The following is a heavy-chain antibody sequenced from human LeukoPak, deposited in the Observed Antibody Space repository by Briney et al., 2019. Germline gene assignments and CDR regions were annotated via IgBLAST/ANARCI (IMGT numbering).Heavy chain of an antibody. Sequence: GGSLRLSCAASGFTFTTYWLGWVRQPPGKGLEWVANIKQDGTEKYYVDSVKGRFTISRDNAKNSLYLQMNSLRAEDTAVYYCARESGSPYYYMDVWGKGTTVTVSS. D-gene: IGHD1-26*01. CDR3: ARESGSPYYYMDV. CDR1: GFTFTTYW. V-gene: IGHV3-7*01. J-gene: IGHJ6*03. CDR2: IKQDGTEK.